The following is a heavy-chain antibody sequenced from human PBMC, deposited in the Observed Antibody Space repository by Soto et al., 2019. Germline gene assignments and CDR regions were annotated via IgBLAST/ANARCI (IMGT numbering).Heavy chain of an antibody. Sequence: ASVKVSCKASGYTLNTYYMHWVRQAPGQGPEWMGIINPRGGSTTYAQNFQDRVTMTRYTSSSTVYMELSRLRSEDTAVYYCARGGGFSPYYYNLDVWGQGTTVTVSS. V-gene: IGHV1-46*02. D-gene: IGHD2-15*01. CDR3: ARGGGFSPYYYNLDV. J-gene: IGHJ6*02. CDR2: INPRGGST. CDR1: GYTLNTYY.